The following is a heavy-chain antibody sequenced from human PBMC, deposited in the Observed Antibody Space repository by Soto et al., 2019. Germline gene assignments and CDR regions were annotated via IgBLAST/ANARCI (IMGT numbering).Heavy chain of an antibody. J-gene: IGHJ4*02. D-gene: IGHD6-13*01. CDR2: IIPIPGIA. V-gene: IGHV1-69*02. Sequence: QVQLVQSGAEVKKPGSSVKVSCKASGGTFSSYTISWVRQAPGQGLEWMGRIIPIPGIANHPQKCQGRVTLTADQSTSTAYMELSSLRSEDTAVYYCASGSTRGIAAAGLDYWGQGTLVTVSS. CDR1: GGTFSSYT. CDR3: ASGSTRGIAAAGLDY.